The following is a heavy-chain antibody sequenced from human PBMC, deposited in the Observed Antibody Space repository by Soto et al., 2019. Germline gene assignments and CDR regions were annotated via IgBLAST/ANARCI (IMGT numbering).Heavy chain of an antibody. D-gene: IGHD6-13*01. V-gene: IGHV4-39*01. CDR3: ARHGRGYTRYFHH. Sequence: QLQLQESGPGLVKPSETLSLTCTVSGGSISSSSYYWGWIRQPPGKGLEWIGSSHYSGGTFFNPSLKSRVTITVDTSKNQFSLHLRSVTAADTAVYYCARHGRGYTRYFHHWGQGTLVTVSS. CDR1: GGSISSSSYY. CDR2: SHYSGGT. J-gene: IGHJ1*01.